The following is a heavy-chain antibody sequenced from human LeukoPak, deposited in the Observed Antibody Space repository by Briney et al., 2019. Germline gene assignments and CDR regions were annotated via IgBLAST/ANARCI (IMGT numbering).Heavy chain of an antibody. V-gene: IGHV3-48*04. Sequence: HSGGSLRLSCAASGFTFSSYSMNWVRQAPGKGLEWVSYISSSGSTIYYADSVKGRFTISRDNAKNSLYLQMNSLRAEDTAVYYCARDMCYYGSGRYCDIDYWGQGTLVTVSS. CDR2: ISSSGSTI. J-gene: IGHJ4*02. D-gene: IGHD3-10*01. CDR1: GFTFSSYS. CDR3: ARDMCYYGSGRYCDIDY.